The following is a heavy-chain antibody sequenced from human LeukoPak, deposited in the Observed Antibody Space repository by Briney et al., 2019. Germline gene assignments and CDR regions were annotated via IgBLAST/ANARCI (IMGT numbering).Heavy chain of an antibody. D-gene: IGHD3-10*01. V-gene: IGHV3-30*02. Sequence: GGSLRLSCAASGFTFSSYGMHWVRQAPGKGLEWVAFIRYDGSNKYYVDSVKGRFTISRDNANNSLYLQMNSLRAEDTAVYYCARVTYGSGTYGAFDYWGQGTLVTVSS. CDR3: ARVTYGSGTYGAFDY. CDR2: IRYDGSNK. J-gene: IGHJ4*02. CDR1: GFTFSSYG.